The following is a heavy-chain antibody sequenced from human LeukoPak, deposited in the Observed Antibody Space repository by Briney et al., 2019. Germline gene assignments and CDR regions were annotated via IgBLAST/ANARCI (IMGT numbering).Heavy chain of an antibody. J-gene: IGHJ5*02. V-gene: IGHV4-59*01. CDR1: GGSTSSYY. D-gene: IGHD5-24*01. CDR3: ARMPNDGYSEGWFDP. CDR2: IYYSGST. Sequence: SETLSLTCTVSGGSTSSYYWSWIRQPPGKGLEWIGYIYYSGSTNYNPSLKSRVTISVDTSKNQFSLKLSSVTAADTAVYYCARMPNDGYSEGWFDPWAREPWSPSPQ.